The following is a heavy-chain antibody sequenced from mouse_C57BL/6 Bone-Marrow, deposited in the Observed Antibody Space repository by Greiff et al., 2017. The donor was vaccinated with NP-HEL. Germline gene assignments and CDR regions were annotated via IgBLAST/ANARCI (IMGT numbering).Heavy chain of an antibody. CDR1: GFNIKDDY. V-gene: IGHV14-4*01. CDR3: TPLYYYGSSYVNY. D-gene: IGHD1-1*01. CDR2: IDPENGDT. J-gene: IGHJ2*01. Sequence: VQLKESGAELVRPGASVKLSCTASGFNIKDDYMHWVKQRPEQGLEWIGWIDPENGDTEYASKFQGKATITADTSSNTAYLQLSSLTSEDTAVYYCTPLYYYGSSYVNYWGQGTTLTVSS.